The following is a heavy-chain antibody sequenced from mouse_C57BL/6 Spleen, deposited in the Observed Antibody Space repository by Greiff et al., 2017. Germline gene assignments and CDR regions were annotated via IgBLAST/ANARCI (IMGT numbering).Heavy chain of an antibody. CDR3: ARDYYGSSYGNYFDY. D-gene: IGHD1-1*01. Sequence: EVKLEDSGPELVKPGDSVKISCKASGYSFTGYFMTWVMQSHGKSLEWIGRINPSNGVTFYNQKFKGKATLTVDKSSSTAHMELRSLTSEDSAVYYCARDYYGSSYGNYFDYWGQGTTLTVSS. CDR1: GYSFTGYF. CDR2: INPSNGVT. J-gene: IGHJ2*01. V-gene: IGHV1-20*01.